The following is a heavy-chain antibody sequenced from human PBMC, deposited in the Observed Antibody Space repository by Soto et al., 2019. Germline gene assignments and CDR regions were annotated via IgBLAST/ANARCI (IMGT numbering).Heavy chain of an antibody. CDR1: GFTFTDYW. CDR3: AVYCRSIRCTVFHGYS. CDR2: IKKDESEE. J-gene: IGHJ4*02. D-gene: IGHD2-2*01. Sequence: DVQLVESGGGLVQSGGSLRLSCAASGFTFTDYWMSWVRQAPGKGLEWVANIKKDESEEYYVDSVKGRFTISRDYAKRDLFLQMNSLRAEDTAVYYCAVYCRSIRCTVFHGYSWGQGTLATVSS. V-gene: IGHV3-7*03.